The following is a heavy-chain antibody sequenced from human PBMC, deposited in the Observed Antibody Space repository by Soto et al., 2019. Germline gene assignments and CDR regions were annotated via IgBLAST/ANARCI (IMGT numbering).Heavy chain of an antibody. CDR1: GISVSTSDYY. CDR2: IYYSGST. Sequence: SETLSLTCTVSGISVSTSDYYWGWVRQPPGKGLDWIGNIYYSGSTFYNPSLRSRVTLSVDTSKNQFSLRLNSVTVADTAVYFCAGFVVPASRNSDFDYWGQGTLVTSPQ. CDR3: AGFVVPASRNSDFDY. D-gene: IGHD2-15*01. V-gene: IGHV4-39*01. J-gene: IGHJ4*02.